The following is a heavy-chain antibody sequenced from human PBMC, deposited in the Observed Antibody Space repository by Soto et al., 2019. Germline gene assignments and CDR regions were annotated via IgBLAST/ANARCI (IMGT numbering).Heavy chain of an antibody. J-gene: IGHJ4*02. CDR1: GFSFSDAW. V-gene: IGHV3-15*07. Sequence: EVQLVESGGGSVKPGGSLRLSCAASGFSFSDAWMNWVRQAPGKGLEWVGRIKGKSDGGTVDYAASVKDRFTVSRDDSTNTLYLQMNSLETEDTAVYYCATVGGYSISWYSLGVFDYWGQGTLVAVSS. D-gene: IGHD6-13*01. CDR2: IKGKSDGGTV. CDR3: ATVGGYSISWYSLGVFDY.